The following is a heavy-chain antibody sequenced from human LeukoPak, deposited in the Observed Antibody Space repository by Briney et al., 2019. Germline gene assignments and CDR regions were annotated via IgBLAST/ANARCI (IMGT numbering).Heavy chain of an antibody. Sequence: PSETLSLTCTVSGGSISSSSYYWGWIRQPPGKGLEWIGSIYYSGSTYYNPSLKSRVTISVDKSKNQFSLKLSSVTAADTAVYYCARVMDLAVAGTEGYFDLWGRGTLVTVSS. J-gene: IGHJ2*01. CDR2: IYYSGST. CDR1: GGSISSSSYY. CDR3: ARVMDLAVAGTEGYFDL. V-gene: IGHV4-39*07. D-gene: IGHD6-19*01.